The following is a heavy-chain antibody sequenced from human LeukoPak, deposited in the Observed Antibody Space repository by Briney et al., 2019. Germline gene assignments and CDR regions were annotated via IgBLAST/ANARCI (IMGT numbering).Heavy chain of an antibody. CDR2: IKDDGSEK. Sequence: GSLRLSCAASGFTFDDYGMSWVRQAPGKGPEWVANIKDDGSEKYYLDSVKGRFTISRDNAKNSLYLQMNSLRAEDTAVYSCARIKEYGFDIWGQGTMVTVSS. CDR3: ARIKEYGFDI. D-gene: IGHD3-10*01. J-gene: IGHJ3*02. V-gene: IGHV3-7*01. CDR1: GFTFDDYG.